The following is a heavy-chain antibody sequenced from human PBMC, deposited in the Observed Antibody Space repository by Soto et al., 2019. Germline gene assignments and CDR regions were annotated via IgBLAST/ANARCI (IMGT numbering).Heavy chain of an antibody. CDR3: ARHSLALRKNNWFDP. Sequence: SATLSLTCTVSGDSIISSDFYWGWVRQPPGKGLEWIGSIFYLGSSYYNPSLKSRVTMSVDTSKNQFSLRLMSVTAADTALYFCARHSLALRKNNWFDPWGQGIMVTVSS. V-gene: IGHV4-39*01. CDR2: IFYLGSS. D-gene: IGHD3-3*02. J-gene: IGHJ5*02. CDR1: GDSIISSDFY.